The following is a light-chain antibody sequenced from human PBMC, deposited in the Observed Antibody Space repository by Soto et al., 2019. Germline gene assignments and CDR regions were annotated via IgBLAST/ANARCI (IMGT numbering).Light chain of an antibody. J-gene: IGKJ4*02. CDR2: DAS. V-gene: IGKV3-11*01. CDR3: QQRANWPLT. Sequence: EIVLTQSPATLSLSPGAGATLSCRASQSVSSYLAWYQHKPGQAPRLLIYDASSRATGIPARFSGSGSGTDFTLTISSLEPEDFAVYYCQQRANWPLTFGGGTKVEIK. CDR1: QSVSSY.